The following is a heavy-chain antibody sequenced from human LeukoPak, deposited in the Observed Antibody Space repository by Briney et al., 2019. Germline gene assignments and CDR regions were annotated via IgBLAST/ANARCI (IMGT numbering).Heavy chain of an antibody. CDR1: GYTFTKYF. CDR2: VDPEDGEI. Sequence: ASVKVSCKASGYTFTKYFIHWVQQAPGKGLEWMGRVDPEDGEIVYAAMFQGRVAITADTSTDTAYMELSSLRSEDTAVYYCARLENYYDSSGYDPGWFDPWGQGTLVTVSS. J-gene: IGHJ5*02. CDR3: ARLENYYDSSGYDPGWFDP. D-gene: IGHD3-22*01. V-gene: IGHV1-69-2*01.